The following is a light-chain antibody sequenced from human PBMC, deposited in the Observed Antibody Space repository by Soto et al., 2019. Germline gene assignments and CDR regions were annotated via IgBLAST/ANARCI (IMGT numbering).Light chain of an antibody. V-gene: IGLV2-14*01. CDR1: SSDVGDYNY. CDR3: SSYTSSSTRV. J-gene: IGLJ1*01. Sequence: QSALTQPASVSGSPGQSITISCTGTSSDVGDYNYVSWYQQHPGKAPKLVIFDVSDRPSGVSNRFSGSKSGNTASLTISGLHAEDEADYYCSSYTSSSTRVFGTGTKLTVL. CDR2: DVS.